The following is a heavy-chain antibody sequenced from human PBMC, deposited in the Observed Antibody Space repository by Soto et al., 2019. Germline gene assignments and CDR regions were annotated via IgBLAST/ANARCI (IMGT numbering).Heavy chain of an antibody. Sequence: PGGSLRLSCRASGFTFGDDAMSWVRQAPGKGLEWVGFIRSKAYGGTTEYAAAVKGRFTISRDDSKSIAYLQMNSLKTEATAVYSCTREIQHLDIVATSRYYHYYGMDVWGPGTPVTVS. CDR1: GFTFGDDA. J-gene: IGHJ6*02. V-gene: IGHV3-49*04. CDR3: TREIQHLDIVATSRYYHYYGMDV. D-gene: IGHD5-12*01. CDR2: IRSKAYGGTT.